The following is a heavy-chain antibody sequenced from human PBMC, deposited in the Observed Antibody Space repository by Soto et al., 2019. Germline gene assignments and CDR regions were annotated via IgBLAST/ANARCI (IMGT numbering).Heavy chain of an antibody. CDR1: GFTFSSYA. D-gene: IGHD3-10*01. CDR3: AKRASGSYFDY. V-gene: IGHV3-23*01. Sequence: EVQLLESGGGLVQPGGSLRLSCAASGFTFSSYAMNWVRQAPGKGLEWVSVISGSGDSTYYADSVKGRFTISRDNSKNTLYLEMNRLRAEDTAVYYCAKRASGSYFDYWGQGTVVTVSS. J-gene: IGHJ4*02. CDR2: ISGSGDST.